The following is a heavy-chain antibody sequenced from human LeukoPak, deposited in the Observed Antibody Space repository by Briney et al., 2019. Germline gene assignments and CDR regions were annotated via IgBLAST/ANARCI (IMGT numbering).Heavy chain of an antibody. Sequence: GGSLRLSCAASGFTFSSYNMNWVRQAPGRGLEWVSYISSSSTTIYYADSVKGRFTISRDNAKNTLYLQMNSLRAEDTAVYYCARGLYEDYWGQGTLVTVSS. D-gene: IGHD2-2*02. CDR3: ARGLYEDY. J-gene: IGHJ4*02. CDR2: ISSSSTTI. V-gene: IGHV3-48*04. CDR1: GFTFSSYN.